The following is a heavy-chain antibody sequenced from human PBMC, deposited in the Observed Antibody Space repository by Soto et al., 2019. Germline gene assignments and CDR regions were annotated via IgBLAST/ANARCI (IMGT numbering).Heavy chain of an antibody. Sequence: GGSLRLSCAASGFTFSNAWMSWVRQAPGKGLEWVGRIKSKTDGGTTDYAAPVKGRFTISRDDSKNTLYLQMNSLKTEDTAVYYCTTQPGELLFRVYFRFDYWGQGTLVTVSS. CDR3: TTQPGELLFRVYFRFDY. CDR1: GFTFSNAW. D-gene: IGHD3-10*01. CDR2: IKSKTDGGTT. J-gene: IGHJ4*02. V-gene: IGHV3-15*01.